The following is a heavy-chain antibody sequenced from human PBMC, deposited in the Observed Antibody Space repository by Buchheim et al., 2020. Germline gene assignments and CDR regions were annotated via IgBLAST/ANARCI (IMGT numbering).Heavy chain of an antibody. D-gene: IGHD3-10*01. V-gene: IGHV1-58*02. CDR3: AADRPPVTYYYGSGSYYIPLRYYGMDV. Sequence: QMQLVQSGPEVKKPGTSVKVSCKASGFTFTSSAMQWVRQARGQRLEWIGWIVVGSGNTNYAQKFQERVTITRDMSTSTAYMELSSLRSEDTAVYYCAADRPPVTYYYGSGSYYIPLRYYGMDVWGQGTT. CDR2: IVVGSGNT. CDR1: GFTFTSSA. J-gene: IGHJ6*02.